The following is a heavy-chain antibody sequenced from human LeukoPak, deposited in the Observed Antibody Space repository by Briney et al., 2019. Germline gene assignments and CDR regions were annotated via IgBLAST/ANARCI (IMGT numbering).Heavy chain of an antibody. CDR3: ASRQIAVAGTGGNWFDP. Sequence: PSETLSLTCAVYGGSFSGYYWSWIRQPPGKGLEWIGEINHSGSTNYNPSLKSRVTISVDTSKNQFSLKLSSVTAADTAVYYCASRQIAVAGTGGNWFDPWGQGTLVTVSS. J-gene: IGHJ5*02. D-gene: IGHD6-19*01. CDR2: INHSGST. CDR1: GGSFSGYY. V-gene: IGHV4-34*01.